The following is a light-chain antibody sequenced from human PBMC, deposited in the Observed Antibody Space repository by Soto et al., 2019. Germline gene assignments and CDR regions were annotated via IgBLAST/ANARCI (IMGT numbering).Light chain of an antibody. CDR3: QQYGSSLGT. V-gene: IGKV3-20*01. J-gene: IGKJ2*02. CDR2: GAS. CDR1: QSVSSSY. Sequence: EIVLTQSPGTLSLSPGERATLSCRASQSVSSSYLAWYQQKPGQAPRLLIYGASSRATGIPDRFSGSGSGTDFTLTIRRLEPEDFAVYYCQQYGSSLGTFGQGTKLEIK.